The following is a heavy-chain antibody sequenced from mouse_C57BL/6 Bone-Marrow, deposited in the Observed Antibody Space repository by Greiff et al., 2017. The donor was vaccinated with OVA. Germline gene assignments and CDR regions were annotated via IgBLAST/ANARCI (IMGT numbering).Heavy chain of an antibody. Sequence: QVQLQQSGAELVRPGPSVKMSCKASGYTFTNYWIGWAKQRPGHGLEWIGDIYPGGGDTNYNEKFKGMATMTADNSSSPAYLQLSSLPSEDTAIYYCARPVYYGCSFAYWGQGTPLTVSS. J-gene: IGHJ2*01. CDR3: ARPVYYGCSFAY. D-gene: IGHD1-1*01. CDR2: IYPGGGDT. V-gene: IGHV1-63*01. CDR1: GYTFTNYW.